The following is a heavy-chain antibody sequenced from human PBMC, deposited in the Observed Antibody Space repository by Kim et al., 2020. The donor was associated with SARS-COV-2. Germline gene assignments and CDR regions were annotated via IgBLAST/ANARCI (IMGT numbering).Heavy chain of an antibody. CDR1: GGSISSGGYY. CDR3: ARDYYGSGSYWGRFDP. CDR2: IYYSGST. V-gene: IGHV4-31*03. D-gene: IGHD3-10*01. Sequence: SETLSLTCTVSGGSISSGGYYWSWIRQHPGKGLEWIGYIYYSGSTYYNPSLKSRVTISVDTSKNQFSLKLSSVTAADTAVYYCARDYYGSGSYWGRFDPWGQGTLVTVSS. J-gene: IGHJ5*02.